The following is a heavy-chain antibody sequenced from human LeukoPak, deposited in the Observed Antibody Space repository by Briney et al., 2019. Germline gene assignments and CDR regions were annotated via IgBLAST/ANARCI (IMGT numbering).Heavy chain of an antibody. CDR3: ASQEMATIAYYFDY. V-gene: IGHV1-2*02. Sequence: ASVTVSCKASGHTFTGYYMHWVRQAPGQGLEWMGWINPNSGGTNYAQKFQGRVTMTRDTSISTAYMELSRLRSDDTAVYYCASQEMATIAYYFDYWGEGTAVSVS. J-gene: IGHJ4*02. D-gene: IGHD5-24*01. CDR1: GHTFTGYY. CDR2: INPNSGGT.